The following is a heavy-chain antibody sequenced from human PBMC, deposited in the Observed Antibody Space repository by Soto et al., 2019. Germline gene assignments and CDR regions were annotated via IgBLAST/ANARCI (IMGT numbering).Heavy chain of an antibody. CDR1: GFTFTSFA. D-gene: IGHD2-8*01. V-gene: IGHV3-30*09. Sequence: GGSLRLSCSASGFTFTSFAIHWVRQAPGKGLEWVAVISENGVNKYSAESVRGRFVISRDNSKNTVELEMNSLRPEDTAIYFCARRLTKTVSALGYWGQGTLVTVS. J-gene: IGHJ4*02. CDR2: ISENGVNK. CDR3: ARRLTKTVSALGY.